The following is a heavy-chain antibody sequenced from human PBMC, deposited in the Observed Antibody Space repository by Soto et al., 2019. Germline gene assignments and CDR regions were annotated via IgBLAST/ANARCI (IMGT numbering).Heavy chain of an antibody. Sequence: GASVKVCCTASGYTFTSYGISWVRQAPGQGLEWMGWIGAYNGNTNYAQKLQGRVTMTTDTSTSTAYMELRSLRSDDTALYYCAREGESGGAYYFDYWGQGTLVTVSS. D-gene: IGHD3-10*01. V-gene: IGHV1-18*01. CDR1: GYTFTSYG. CDR2: IGAYNGNT. CDR3: AREGESGGAYYFDY. J-gene: IGHJ4*02.